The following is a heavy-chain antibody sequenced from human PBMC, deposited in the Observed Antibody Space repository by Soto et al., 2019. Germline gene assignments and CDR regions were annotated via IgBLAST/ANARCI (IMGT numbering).Heavy chain of an antibody. CDR3: ARGVGAVARYYFDY. Sequence: QVQLQESGPGLVKPSGTLSLTCTVSGDSISSGYWWSWVHQPPGKGLEWIGEIHYVGSTNYNPSLKSRVTLSVDKSKKQFSLNLSSVTAADTAVYYCARGVGAVARYYFDYWGQGILVTVSS. D-gene: IGHD6-19*01. CDR2: IHYVGST. CDR1: GDSISSGYW. V-gene: IGHV4-4*02. J-gene: IGHJ4*02.